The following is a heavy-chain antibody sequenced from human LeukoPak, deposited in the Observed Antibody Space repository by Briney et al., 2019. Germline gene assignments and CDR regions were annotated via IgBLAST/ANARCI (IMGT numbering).Heavy chain of an antibody. V-gene: IGHV4-38-2*02. D-gene: IGHD3-22*01. CDR3: ARDYPGDYDSSGYSSDY. Sequence: SETLSLTCTVSGFSISSGYYWGWIRQPPGKGLEWIGSIYHSGSTYFNPSLKSRLTMSVDTSKNQFSLKLSSVTAADTAVYYCARDYPGDYDSSGYSSDYWGQGTLVTVSS. CDR1: GFSISSGYY. J-gene: IGHJ4*02. CDR2: IYHSGST.